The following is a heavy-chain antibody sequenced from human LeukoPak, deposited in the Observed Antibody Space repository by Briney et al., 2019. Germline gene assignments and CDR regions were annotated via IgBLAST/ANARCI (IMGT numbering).Heavy chain of an antibody. CDR3: AKNFDSSGYYRTPTDY. CDR2: ISSSGSTI. Sequence: GGSLRLSCAASGFTFSDCYMSWIRQAPGKGLEWVSDISSSGSTIYYADSVKGRFTVSRDNAKNSQYLQMNSLRAEDTAVYYCAKNFDSSGYYRTPTDYWGQGTLVTVSS. D-gene: IGHD3-22*01. J-gene: IGHJ4*02. V-gene: IGHV3-11*01. CDR1: GFTFSDCY.